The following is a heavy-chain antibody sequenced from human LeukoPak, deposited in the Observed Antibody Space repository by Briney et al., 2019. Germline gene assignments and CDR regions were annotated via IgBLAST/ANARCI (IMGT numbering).Heavy chain of an antibody. J-gene: IGHJ3*02. Sequence: SETLSLTCTVSGGSISSYYWSWIRQPAGKGLEWIGRIYTSGSTNYNPSLKSRVTMSVDTSKNQFSLKLSSVTAADTAVYYCARDLTFGVVTDDAFDIWGQGTMVTVSS. CDR3: ARDLTFGVVTDDAFDI. D-gene: IGHD3-3*01. CDR2: IYTSGST. V-gene: IGHV4-4*07. CDR1: GGSISSYY.